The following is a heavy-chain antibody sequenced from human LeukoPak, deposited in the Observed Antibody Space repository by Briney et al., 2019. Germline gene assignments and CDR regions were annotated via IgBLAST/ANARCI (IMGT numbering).Heavy chain of an antibody. Sequence: GRSLRLSCAASGFNVSTKYMSWVRQAPGKGLEWVSLLYSGGITYYADSVKGRFTTSRDNSKNTLYLQMNSLRAEDTAVYYCARDRDGMDVWGQGTTVTVSS. CDR2: LYSGGIT. J-gene: IGHJ6*02. CDR1: GFNVSTKY. V-gene: IGHV3-66*01. CDR3: ARDRDGMDV.